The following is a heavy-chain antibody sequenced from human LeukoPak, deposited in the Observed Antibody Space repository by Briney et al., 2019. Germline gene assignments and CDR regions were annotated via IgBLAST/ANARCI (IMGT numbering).Heavy chain of an antibody. D-gene: IGHD6-19*01. CDR3: AREFFSSGWYGKMDV. V-gene: IGHV4-61*02. CDR1: GGSISSGSYY. J-gene: IGHJ6*02. Sequence: SETLSLTCPVSGGSISSGSYYWSWIRQPAGKGLEWIGRIYTSGSTNYNPSLKSRVTISVDTSKNQFSLKLSSVTAADTAVYYCAREFFSSGWYGKMDVWGQGTTVTVSS. CDR2: IYTSGST.